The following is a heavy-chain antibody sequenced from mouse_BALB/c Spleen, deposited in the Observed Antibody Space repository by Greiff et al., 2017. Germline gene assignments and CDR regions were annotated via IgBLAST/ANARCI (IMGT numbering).Heavy chain of an antibody. CDR2: IRNKANGYTT. CDR3: ARAPMDY. CDR1: GFTFTDYY. V-gene: IGHV7-3*02. J-gene: IGHJ4*01. Sequence: EVKLMESGGGLVEPGGSLRISCATSGFTFTDYYMSWVRQPPGKALEWLGFIRNKANGYTTEYSESVKGPFTISRDNSQSILYLQMNTLRAEDSATYDCARAPMDYWGQGTSVTVSS.